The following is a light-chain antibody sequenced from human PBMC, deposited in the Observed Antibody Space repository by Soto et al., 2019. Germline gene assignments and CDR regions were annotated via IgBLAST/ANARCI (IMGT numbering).Light chain of an antibody. CDR1: HDIRKY. CDR2: DAS. Sequence: DIQMTQSPSSLSASVGDRVTITCQASHDIRKYLNWYQQKPGKAPRLLIYDASNMEKGVPSRFTSSGSGTDFILTISSLQPEDIATYYCQQYENFPITFGQGTRLEIK. J-gene: IGKJ5*01. CDR3: QQYENFPIT. V-gene: IGKV1-33*01.